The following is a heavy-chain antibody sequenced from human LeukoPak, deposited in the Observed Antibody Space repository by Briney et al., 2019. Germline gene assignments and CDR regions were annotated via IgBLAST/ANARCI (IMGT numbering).Heavy chain of an antibody. V-gene: IGHV4-39*01. J-gene: IGHJ4*02. CDR3: ARRKVAAEIDY. CDR1: GGSTTDTTYF. D-gene: IGHD6-25*01. CDR2: IYYRGNT. Sequence: PSETLSLTCTVSGGSTTDTTYFWGWIRQPPGKGLEWIGSIYYRGNTYYTPSLKSRVTLSVDTSKNQFSLKVISVTAADTAVYYCARRKVAAEIDYWGQGTLVTVSS.